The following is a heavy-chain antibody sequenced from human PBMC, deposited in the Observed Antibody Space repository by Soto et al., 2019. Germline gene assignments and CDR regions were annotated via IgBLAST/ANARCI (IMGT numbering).Heavy chain of an antibody. V-gene: IGHV3-15*01. D-gene: IGHD3-3*01. CDR1: GFTFSNAW. Sequence: GGSLRLSCAASGFTFSNAWMSWVRQAPGKGLEWVGRIKSKTDGGTTDYAAPVKGRFTISRDDSKNTLYLQMNSLKTEDTAVYYCTTDDILEWTPLGFDYWGQGTLVTVSS. CDR2: IKSKTDGGTT. CDR3: TTDDILEWTPLGFDY. J-gene: IGHJ4*02.